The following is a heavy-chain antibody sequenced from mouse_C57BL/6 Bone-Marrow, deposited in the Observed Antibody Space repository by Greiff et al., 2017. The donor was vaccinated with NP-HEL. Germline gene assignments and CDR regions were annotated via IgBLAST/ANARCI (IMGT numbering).Heavy chain of an antibody. CDR1: GYTFTSYW. D-gene: IGHD1-1*01. Sequence: LVEPGAELVKPGASVKLSCKASGYTFTSYWMHWVKQRPGQGLEWIGMIHPNSGSTNYNEKFKSKATLTVDKSSSTAYMQLSSLTSEDSAVYYCARSGYYGRARSWFAYWGQGTLVTVSA. V-gene: IGHV1-64*01. CDR2: IHPNSGST. J-gene: IGHJ3*01. CDR3: ARSGYYGRARSWFAY.